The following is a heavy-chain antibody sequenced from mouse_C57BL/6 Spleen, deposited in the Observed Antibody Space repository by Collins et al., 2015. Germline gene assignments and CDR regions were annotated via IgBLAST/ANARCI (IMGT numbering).Heavy chain of an antibody. CDR2: ISYSGST. J-gene: IGHJ3*01. Sequence: DVQLQESGPGLVKPSQSLSLTCTVTGYSITSDYAWNWIRQFPGSKLEWMGYISYSGSTSYNPSLKSRISITRDTSKNQFFLQLNSVTTEDTATYYCARSPIYYGNPWFAYWGQGTLVTVSA. CDR1: GYSITSDYA. V-gene: IGHV3-2*02. D-gene: IGHD2-1*01. CDR3: ARSPIYYGNPWFAY.